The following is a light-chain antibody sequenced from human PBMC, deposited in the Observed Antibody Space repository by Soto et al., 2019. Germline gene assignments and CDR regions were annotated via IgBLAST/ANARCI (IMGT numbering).Light chain of an antibody. CDR2: EVT. CDR3: SSYAGSNNFV. Sequence: QSVLTQPPSASGSPGQSVSISCTGTSSDVGRFNYVSRYQQHPGKAPKLIIYEVTKRPSGVPDRFSGSKSGNTASLTVSGLRAEDEADYYCSSYAGSNNFVFGTGTKVTVL. CDR1: SSDVGRFNY. J-gene: IGLJ1*01. V-gene: IGLV2-8*01.